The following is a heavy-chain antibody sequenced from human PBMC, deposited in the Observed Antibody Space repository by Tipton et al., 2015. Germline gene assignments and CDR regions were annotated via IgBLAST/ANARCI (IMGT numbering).Heavy chain of an antibody. Sequence: TLSLTCTVSGDSISRSTTYFWGWIRRAPGKGLEWVGTIYFNGTTYYNPSLKTRVTISVDTSENQFSLNLNSVTAADTAVYYCARQQSGPWLARQFFDYRGQGILVTVSS. J-gene: IGHJ4*02. CDR1: GDSISRSTTYF. CDR3: ARQQSGPWLARQFFDY. V-gene: IGHV4-39*01. D-gene: IGHD6-19*01. CDR2: IYFNGTT.